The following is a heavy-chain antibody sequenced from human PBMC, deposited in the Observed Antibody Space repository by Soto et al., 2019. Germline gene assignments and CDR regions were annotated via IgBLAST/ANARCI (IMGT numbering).Heavy chain of an antibody. CDR2: IYYSGSS. Sequence: PSETLSLTCTVSGGSISSYYWSWIRQPPGKGLEWIGYIYYSGSSDYNPSLKSRVTMSVDTSKNQFSLKLSSVTAADTAVYYCARGYDRPLYYFDYWGQGTLVTVAS. D-gene: IGHD3-22*01. V-gene: IGHV4-59*12. CDR1: GGSISSYY. CDR3: ARGYDRPLYYFDY. J-gene: IGHJ4*01.